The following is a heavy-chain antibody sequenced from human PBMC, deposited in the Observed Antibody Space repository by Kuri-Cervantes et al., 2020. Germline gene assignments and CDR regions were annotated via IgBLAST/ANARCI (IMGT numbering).Heavy chain of an antibody. D-gene: IGHD3-16*01. V-gene: IGHV1-2*02. Sequence: ASVKVSCKASGYTFTGYNLHWVRQAPGEGLEWMGWINPNSGGANYAQKYQGRATMTRDTSISTAYMELSSLRSDDTAVYYCARDKIGGSGCFDPWGQGTLVTVSS. CDR3: ARDKIGGSGCFDP. J-gene: IGHJ5*02. CDR1: GYTFTGYN. CDR2: INPNSGGA.